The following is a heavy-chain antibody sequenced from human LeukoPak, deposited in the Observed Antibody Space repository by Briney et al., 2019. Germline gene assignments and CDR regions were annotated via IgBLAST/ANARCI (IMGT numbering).Heavy chain of an antibody. CDR1: GFTFSSYA. CDR3: ATLSVAAGDWDDDF. J-gene: IGHJ4*02. V-gene: IGHV3-23*01. Sequence: PGGSPRLSCVASGFTFSSYAMSWVRQAPGKGLEWVSGISITGGSTYYTDSVKGRFTISRDNSKNTLYLQMNSLRVEDTAVYYCATLSVAAGDWDDDFWGQGTLLTVSS. CDR2: ISITGGST. D-gene: IGHD6-13*01.